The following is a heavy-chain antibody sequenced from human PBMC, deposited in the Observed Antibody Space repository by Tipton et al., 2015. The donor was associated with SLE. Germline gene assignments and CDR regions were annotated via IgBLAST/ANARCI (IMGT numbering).Heavy chain of an antibody. CDR3: ARESVNYGMDV. J-gene: IGHJ6*02. CDR1: GFDFNRFG. CDR2: IWYDATNK. D-gene: IGHD4-11*01. Sequence: SLRLSCAASGFDFNRFGMHWVRQVPGKGLDWVAVIWYDATNKYYADSVQGRFVISRDNSKNTLYLQMNSLRAEDTAVYYCARESVNYGMDVWGQGTTVTVSS. V-gene: IGHV3-33*01.